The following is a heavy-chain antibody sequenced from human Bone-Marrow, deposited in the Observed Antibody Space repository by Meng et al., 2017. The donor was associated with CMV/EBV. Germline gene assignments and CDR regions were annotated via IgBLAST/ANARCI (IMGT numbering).Heavy chain of an antibody. CDR2: ISAYNGNT. V-gene: IGHV1-18*01. Sequence: ASVKVSCKASGYTFTSYGISWVRQAPGQGLEWMGWISAYNGNTNYAQKLQGRVTMTTDTSTSKAYMELRSLRSDDTAVYYCARGQYSSSPEGLGYWGQGTLVTVAS. CDR3: ARGQYSSSPEGLGY. CDR1: GYTFTSYG. D-gene: IGHD6-6*01. J-gene: IGHJ4*02.